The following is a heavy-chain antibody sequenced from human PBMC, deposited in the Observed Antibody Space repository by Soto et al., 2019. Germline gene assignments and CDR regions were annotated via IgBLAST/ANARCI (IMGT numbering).Heavy chain of an antibody. CDR3: ARVEIAAAGTIDY. D-gene: IGHD6-13*01. J-gene: IGHJ4*02. Sequence: PGESLKISCAASGFTVSSNYMSWVRQAPGKGLEWVSVIYSGGSTYYADSVKGRFTISRDNSKNTLYLQMNSLRAEDTAVYYCARVEIAAAGTIDYWGQGTLVTVSS. CDR2: IYSGGST. CDR1: GFTVSSNY. V-gene: IGHV3-66*01.